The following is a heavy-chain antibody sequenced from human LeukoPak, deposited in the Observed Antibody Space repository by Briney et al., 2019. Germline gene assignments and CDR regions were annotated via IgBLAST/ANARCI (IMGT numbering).Heavy chain of an antibody. J-gene: IGHJ4*02. CDR3: ARDLDLDY. CDR2: IYTTGST. V-gene: IGHV4-4*07. CDR1: GVSDASFSSYY. Sequence: PSETLSLTCTVSGVSDASFSSYYWNWIRQPAGKGLEWIGRIYTTGSTNYNPSFKSRVTLSVDRSRKQFSLKLTSVTAADTAVHYCARDLDLDYWGQGTLVTVSS. D-gene: IGHD3-16*01.